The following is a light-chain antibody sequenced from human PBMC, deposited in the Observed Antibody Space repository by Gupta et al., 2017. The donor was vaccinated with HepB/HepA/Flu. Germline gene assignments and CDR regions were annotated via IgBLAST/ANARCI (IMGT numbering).Light chain of an antibody. CDR2: AAS. CDR3: QQSYCTIPLT. CDR1: QNIRTY. Sequence: DIQMTQSPSSLSASVGDRVTITCRASQNIRTYLNWYQQKPGKAPNLLIYAASSLQSGVPSRFSGSGSGTDFTLTISSLQPEDFATYYCQQSYCTIPLTFGGGTKVEIK. V-gene: IGKV1-39*01. J-gene: IGKJ4*01.